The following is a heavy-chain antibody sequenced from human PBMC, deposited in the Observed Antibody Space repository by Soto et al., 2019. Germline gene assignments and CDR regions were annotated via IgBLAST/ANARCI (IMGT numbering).Heavy chain of an antibody. V-gene: IGHV1-18*01. J-gene: IGHJ4*02. D-gene: IGHD2-15*01. CDR1: DYTFTSYV. CDR3: AIEVVVAATRSGDY. Sequence: QVQLVQSGAEVKKPGASVKVSCEASDYTFTSYVISWVRQTPGQGLEWMGCISAYNGNTNYAQKLQGRVTMTTDTSTSTAYMELRSLRSDDTAVYYCAIEVVVAATRSGDYWGQGTLVTVSS. CDR2: ISAYNGNT.